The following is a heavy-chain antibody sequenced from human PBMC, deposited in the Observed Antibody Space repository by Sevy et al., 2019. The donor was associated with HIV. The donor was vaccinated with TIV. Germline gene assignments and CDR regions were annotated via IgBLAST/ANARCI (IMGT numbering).Heavy chain of an antibody. CDR2: ISSSGSTI. Sequence: GSLRPSCAASGFTFSDYYVSWIRQAPGKGLEWVSYISSSGSTIYYADSVKGRFTISRDNAKNSLYLQMNSLRAEDTAVYYCAIARSGFWSGYGYYYYGIDVRGQGTTVTVSS. V-gene: IGHV3-11*01. J-gene: IGHJ6*02. D-gene: IGHD3-3*01. CDR3: AIARSGFWSGYGYYYYGIDV. CDR1: GFTFSDYY.